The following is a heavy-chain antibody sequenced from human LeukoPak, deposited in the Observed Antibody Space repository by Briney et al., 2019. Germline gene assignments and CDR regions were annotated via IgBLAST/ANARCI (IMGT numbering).Heavy chain of an antibody. J-gene: IGHJ5*02. D-gene: IGHD6-19*01. V-gene: IGHV4-59*01. CDR2: IYYSGST. CDR3: AREGGLDSSGWYNWFDP. Sequence: PSETLSPTCTVSGGSISSYYWSWIRQPPGKGLEWIGYIYYSGSTNYNPSLKSRVTISVDTSKNQFSLKLSSVTAADTAVYYCAREGGLDSSGWYNWFDPWGQGTLVTVSS. CDR1: GGSISSYY.